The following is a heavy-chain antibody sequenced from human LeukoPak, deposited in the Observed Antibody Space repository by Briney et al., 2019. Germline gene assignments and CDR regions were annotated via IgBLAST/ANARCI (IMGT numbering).Heavy chain of an antibody. V-gene: IGHV3-33*01. CDR1: GFTFSSYG. D-gene: IGHD3-16*01. Sequence: GGSLRLSCAASGFTFSSYGMHWVRQAPGKGLEWVAVIWYDGSNKYYADSVKGRFTISRDNSKNTLYLQMNSLRAEDTAVYYCARTTELWDAFDIWGQGTMVTVS. J-gene: IGHJ3*02. CDR2: IWYDGSNK. CDR3: ARTTELWDAFDI.